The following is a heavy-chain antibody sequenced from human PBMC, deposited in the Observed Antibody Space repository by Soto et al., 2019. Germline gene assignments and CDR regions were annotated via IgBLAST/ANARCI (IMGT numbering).Heavy chain of an antibody. CDR2: IYWDDSY. CDR1: VFSLSTSGVG. CDR3: AHKGYGDYPLDY. J-gene: IGHJ4*02. D-gene: IGHD4-17*01. V-gene: IGHV2-5*02. Sequence: QITLKESGPTLVKPTQTLTLTCTFSVFSLSTSGVGVGWIRQPPGKALEWLAVIYWDDSYHYSPSLRSRLTITKDTSKNKVVLTMTNMDPVDTATYYCAHKGYGDYPLDYWGQGTLVTVSS.